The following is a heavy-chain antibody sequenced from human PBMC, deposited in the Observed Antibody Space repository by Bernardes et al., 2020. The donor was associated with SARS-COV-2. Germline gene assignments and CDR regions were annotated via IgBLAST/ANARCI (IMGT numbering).Heavy chain of an antibody. CDR1: GFTFSSYA. V-gene: IGHV3-23*01. Sequence: GGSLRLSCAASGFTFSSYAMSWVRQAPGKGLEWVSGISGSGDRTNYAGSVKGRFTISRDTSKSTLYLQMNSLRAEDTAVYYCAKDLFFDIVVVPAATTGGAFDIWGQGTMVTVSS. D-gene: IGHD2-2*01. CDR2: ISGSGDRT. J-gene: IGHJ3*02. CDR3: AKDLFFDIVVVPAATTGGAFDI.